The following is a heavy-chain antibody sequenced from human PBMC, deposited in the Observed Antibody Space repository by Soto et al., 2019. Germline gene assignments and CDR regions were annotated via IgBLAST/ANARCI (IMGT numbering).Heavy chain of an antibody. CDR1: GFSLRTTGVG. Sequence: QITLKESGPTLVKPTQTLTLTCTYSGFSLRTTGVGVGWIRQPPGKALEWLGIIYWNDDKRYSPSLKSRFTLXSDISNSQVVLTMTNMDPVDTCTYYCAHTWGLPFDYWGQGTLVIVSS. J-gene: IGHJ4*02. D-gene: IGHD3-16*01. V-gene: IGHV2-5*01. CDR2: IYWNDDK. CDR3: AHTWGLPFDY.